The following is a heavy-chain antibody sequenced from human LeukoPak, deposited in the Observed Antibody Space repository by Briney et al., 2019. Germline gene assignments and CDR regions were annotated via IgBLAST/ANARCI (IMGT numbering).Heavy chain of an antibody. CDR3: ATVPPIPATAMYSDAFDI. V-gene: IGHV1-2*02. D-gene: IGHD2-2*01. J-gene: IGHJ3*02. Sequence: GASVKVSCKASGYTFTGYYMHWVRQAPGQGLEWRGWINPNSGGTNYAQKFQGRVTMTRDTSISTAYMELSRLRSDDTAVYYCATVPPIPATAMYSDAFDIWGQGTMVTVSS. CDR1: GYTFTGYY. CDR2: INPNSGGT.